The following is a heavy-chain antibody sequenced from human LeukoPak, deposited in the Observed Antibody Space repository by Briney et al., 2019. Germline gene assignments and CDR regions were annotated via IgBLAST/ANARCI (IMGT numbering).Heavy chain of an antibody. V-gene: IGHV3-21*01. J-gene: IGHJ6*02. CDR2: ISSSSSYI. CDR1: GFTFSSYS. Sequence: GGSLRLSCAASGFTFSSYSMNWVRQAPGKGLEWVSSISSSSSYIYYADSVKGRFTISRDNAKNSLYLQMNSLRAEDTAVYYCATEYYDILIGGNYYGMDVWGQGTTVTVSS. CDR3: ATEYYDILIGGNYYGMDV. D-gene: IGHD3-9*01.